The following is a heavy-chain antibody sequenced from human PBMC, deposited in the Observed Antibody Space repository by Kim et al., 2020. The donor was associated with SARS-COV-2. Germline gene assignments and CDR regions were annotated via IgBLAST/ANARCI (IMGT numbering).Heavy chain of an antibody. CDR3: ARDDYQLGTLPYNWFDP. J-gene: IGHJ5*02. V-gene: IGHV1-69*13. CDR1: GGTFSSYA. D-gene: IGHD2-2*01. Sequence: SVKVSCKASGGTFSSYAISWVRQAPGQGLEWMGGIIPIFGTANYAQKFQGRVTITADESTSTAYMELSSLRSEDTAVYYCARDDYQLGTLPYNWFDPWGQGTLVTVSS. CDR2: IIPIFGTA.